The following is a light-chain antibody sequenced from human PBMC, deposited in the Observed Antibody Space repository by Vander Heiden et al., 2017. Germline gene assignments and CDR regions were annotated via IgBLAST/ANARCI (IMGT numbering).Light chain of an antibody. CDR2: AAS. V-gene: IGKV1-39*01. Sequence: DIQMTQSPSSLSASVREGVTITCRASQSISRYLDWYQQKPGKAPKLLIYAASNLESGVPSRFSGSGSGTEFTLTISSLQPEDFATYYCQQTNTNPFTFGHGTKV. CDR3: QQTNTNPFT. J-gene: IGKJ3*01. CDR1: QSISRY.